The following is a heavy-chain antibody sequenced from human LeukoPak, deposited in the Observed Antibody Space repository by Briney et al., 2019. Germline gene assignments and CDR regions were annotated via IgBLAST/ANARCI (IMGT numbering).Heavy chain of an antibody. CDR3: AKGCIYGYYVPIDY. J-gene: IGHJ4*02. D-gene: IGHD4-17*01. CDR2: IRGSGGTT. CDR1: EFSFSSYF. Sequence: GGSLRLSRLASEFSFSSYFMSWVRQASGKGVGWGSSIRGSGGTTFYADSVEGRFTISRDNAKNTLYLQIDSLRAEDEALYYCAKGCIYGYYVPIDYWGQGTLVTVSS. V-gene: IGHV3-23*01.